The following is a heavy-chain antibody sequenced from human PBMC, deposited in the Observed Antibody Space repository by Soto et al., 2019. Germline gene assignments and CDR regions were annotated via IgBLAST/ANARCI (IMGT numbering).Heavy chain of an antibody. J-gene: IGHJ3*02. CDR2: IYSSGRV. V-gene: IGHV3-53*01. CDR3: ARGGVYDNGAYSGAFET. D-gene: IGHD3-22*01. CDR1: GFTVNSNH. Sequence: HPGGSLRLSCAASGFTVNSNHMSWVRQAPGEGLEWVSIIYSSGRVFYADSVKGRFTISRDNSKNTLCLQMNSLRAEDTAVYFCARGGVYDNGAYSGAFETWGQGTMVTVSS.